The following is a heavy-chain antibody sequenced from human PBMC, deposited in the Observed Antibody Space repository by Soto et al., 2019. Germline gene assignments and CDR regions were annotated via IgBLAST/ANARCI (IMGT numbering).Heavy chain of an antibody. V-gene: IGHV3-23*01. CDR3: AKPPTVAGRDY. Sequence: EVQLLESGGGLVQPGGSLRLSCAASGITFSSYAMSWVRQAPGKGLEWVSAISGSGGSTYYADSVKGRFTISRDNSKNTLYLQMNSLRAEGTAVSYCAKPPTVAGRDYWGQGTLVTVSS. D-gene: IGHD6-19*01. CDR1: GITFSSYA. J-gene: IGHJ4*02. CDR2: ISGSGGST.